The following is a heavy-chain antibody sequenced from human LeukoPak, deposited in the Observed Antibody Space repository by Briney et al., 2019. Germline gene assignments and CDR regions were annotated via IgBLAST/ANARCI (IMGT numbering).Heavy chain of an antibody. CDR2: IYTSGST. V-gene: IGHV4-4*07. CDR3: ARESIAAADFDY. CDR1: GGSISSYH. J-gene: IGHJ4*02. D-gene: IGHD6-13*01. Sequence: SETLSLTCTVSGGSISSYHWSWIRQPAGKGLEWIGRIYTSGSTNYNPSLKSRVTMSVDTSKNQFSLKLSSVTAADTAVYYCARESIAAADFDYWGQGTLVTVSS.